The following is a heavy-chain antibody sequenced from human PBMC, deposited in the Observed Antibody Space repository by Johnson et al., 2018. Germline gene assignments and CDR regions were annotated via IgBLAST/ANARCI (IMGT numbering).Heavy chain of an antibody. Sequence: QVQLVESGGGVVQXGRSLRLXCAASGFNFRAYGMNWVRQAPGKGLKWVALISYDESETFYSDSVKGRFTVSIDNSKDTLYLQMDSLRAEDTAVYYCAKRVAVTTIPYYYLDVWGKGTTVTVSS. V-gene: IGHV3-30*18. CDR1: GFNFRAYG. J-gene: IGHJ6*03. CDR2: ISYDESET. CDR3: AKRVAVTTIPYYYLDV. D-gene: IGHD2-21*02.